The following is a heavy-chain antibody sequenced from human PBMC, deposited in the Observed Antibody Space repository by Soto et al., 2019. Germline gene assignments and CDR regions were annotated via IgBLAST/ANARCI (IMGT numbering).Heavy chain of an antibody. CDR1: GFTFSSHV. D-gene: IGHD6-13*01. J-gene: IGHJ4*02. V-gene: IGHV3-23*01. CDR3: AKGYDSSWWEGY. Sequence: EVQVLESGGGLVQPGGSLRLSCVASGFTFSSHVMTWVRQAPGKGLEWVSSINTNGGSTYYAESVTGRFTISRDNSRNTLSLQMSSLRAEDTAVYYCAKGYDSSWWEGYWGQGTLVTVSS. CDR2: INTNGGST.